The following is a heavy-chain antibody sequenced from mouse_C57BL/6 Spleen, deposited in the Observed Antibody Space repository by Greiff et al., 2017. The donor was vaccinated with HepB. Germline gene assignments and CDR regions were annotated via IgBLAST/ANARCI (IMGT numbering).Heavy chain of an antibody. Sequence: DVKLVESGGGLVQPGGSLSLSCAASGFTFTDYYMSWVRQPPGKALEWLGFIRNKANGYTTEYSASVKGRFTISRDNSQSILYLQMNALRAEDSATYYCARFLYDGYTDYWGQGTTLTVSS. CDR2: IRNKANGYTT. CDR1: GFTFTDYY. V-gene: IGHV7-3*01. CDR3: ARFLYDGYTDY. D-gene: IGHD2-3*01. J-gene: IGHJ2*01.